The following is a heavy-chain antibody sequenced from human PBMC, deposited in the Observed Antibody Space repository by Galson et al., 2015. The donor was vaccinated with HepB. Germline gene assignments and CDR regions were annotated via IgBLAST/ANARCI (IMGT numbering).Heavy chain of an antibody. CDR2: ISWDGGST. V-gene: IGHV3-43D*03. D-gene: IGHD6-19*01. J-gene: IGHJ4*02. CDR3: AKDQLSGAVAGYYFDY. Sequence: LRLSCAASGFTFDDYAMHWVRQAPGKGLEWVSLISWDGGSTYYADSVKGRFTISRDNSKNSLYLQMNSLRAEDTALYYCAKDQLSGAVAGYYFDYWGQGTLVTVSS. CDR1: GFTFDDYA.